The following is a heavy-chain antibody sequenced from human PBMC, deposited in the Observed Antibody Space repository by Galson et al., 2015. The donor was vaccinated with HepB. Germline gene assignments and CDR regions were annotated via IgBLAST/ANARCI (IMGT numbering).Heavy chain of an antibody. Sequence: SLRLSCAASGFTFSSYAMHWVRQAPGKGLEWVAVISYDGSNKYYADSVKGRFTISRDNSKNTLYLQMNSLRAEDTAVYYCAREYTAMAQADYYGMDVWGQGTTVTVSS. CDR1: GFTFSSYA. D-gene: IGHD5-18*01. CDR2: ISYDGSNK. J-gene: IGHJ6*02. CDR3: AREYTAMAQADYYGMDV. V-gene: IGHV3-30-3*01.